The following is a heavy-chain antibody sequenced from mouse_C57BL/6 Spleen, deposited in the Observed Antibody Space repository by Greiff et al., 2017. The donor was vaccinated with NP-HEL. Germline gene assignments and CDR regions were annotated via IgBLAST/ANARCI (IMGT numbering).Heavy chain of an antibody. CDR1: GYTFTSYT. D-gene: IGHD2-3*01. V-gene: IGHV1-4*01. CDR3: ARYDGYSYYAMDY. J-gene: IGHJ4*01. Sequence: VQLQQSGAELARPGASVKMSCKASGYTFTSYTMHWVKQRPGQGLEWIGYINPSSGYTKYNQKFKDKATLTADKSSSTAYMQLSSLTSEDSAVYYSARYDGYSYYAMDYWGQGTSVTVSS. CDR2: INPSSGYT.